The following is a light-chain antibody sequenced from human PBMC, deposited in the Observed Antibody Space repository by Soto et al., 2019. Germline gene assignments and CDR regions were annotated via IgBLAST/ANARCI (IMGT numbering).Light chain of an antibody. Sequence: EVVLTQSPATLSLSPGERATLSCRASQSVSSYLAWYQQKPGQAPRLLIYDASNRATGIPARFSGSGSGTDFTQSTRSIETQDFEVYNCQPRSHWPTVGTFGRGTKVDIK. J-gene: IGKJ4*01. CDR2: DAS. CDR3: QPRSHWPTVGT. V-gene: IGKV3-11*01. CDR1: QSVSSY.